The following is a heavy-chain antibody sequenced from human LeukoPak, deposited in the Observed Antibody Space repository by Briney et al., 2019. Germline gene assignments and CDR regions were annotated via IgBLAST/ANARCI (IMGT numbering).Heavy chain of an antibody. J-gene: IGHJ4*02. CDR3: ARDSGSYYVDY. CDR1: GFTFSSSG. CDR2: IWYDGSSK. V-gene: IGHV3-33*01. D-gene: IGHD1-26*01. Sequence: GGSLRLSCAASGFTFSSSGMHWVRQAPGKGLEWVAVIWYDGSSKYYADSVKGRFTISRDNSKNTLYLQMNSLRAEDTAVYYCARDSGSYYVDYWGQGTLVTVSS.